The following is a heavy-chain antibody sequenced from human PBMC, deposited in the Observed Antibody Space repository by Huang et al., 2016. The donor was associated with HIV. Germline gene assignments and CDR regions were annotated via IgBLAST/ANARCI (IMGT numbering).Heavy chain of an antibody. Sequence: VQLVESGGGLVQSGWSLRLSCAASGFAFSQYAVHWVRQSPWEGLNGGSGIGGNGGDIAYAASVRGRFVISRDNAKKSLYLKMNGLRLEDTALYFCVIMDDYFDYWGQGVLVGVSS. CDR2: IGGNGGDI. V-gene: IGHV3-9*01. J-gene: IGHJ4*02. D-gene: IGHD2-8*01. CDR3: VIMDDYFDY. CDR1: GFAFSQYA.